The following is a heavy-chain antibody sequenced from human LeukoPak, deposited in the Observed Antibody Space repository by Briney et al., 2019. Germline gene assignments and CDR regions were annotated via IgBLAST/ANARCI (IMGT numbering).Heavy chain of an antibody. CDR3: ARTNPGYNFDY. Sequence: GGSLRLSCEASGFTFSSYAIRWVRQAPGKGLEWVAVIWHDGSNKYYADSVKGRFTISRDNSKNTLYLQMNSLRAEDTAVYYCARTNPGYNFDYWGQGTLVTVSS. J-gene: IGHJ4*02. CDR1: GFTFSSYA. V-gene: IGHV3-33*08. CDR2: IWHDGSNK. D-gene: IGHD5-18*01.